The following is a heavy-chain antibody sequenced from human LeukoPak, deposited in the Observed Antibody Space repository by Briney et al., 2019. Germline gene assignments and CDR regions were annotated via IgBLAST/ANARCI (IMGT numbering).Heavy chain of an antibody. CDR1: GYTFTGYY. V-gene: IGHV1-2*02. CDR2: INPNSGGT. D-gene: IGHD1-26*01. J-gene: IGHJ4*02. CDR3: ARGRSYGVLYCFDY. Sequence: ASVKVSCKASGYTFTGYYMHWVRQAPGQGLEWMGWINPNSGGTNYAQKFQGRVTMTTDTSTSTAYMELRSLRSDDTAVYYCARGRSYGVLYCFDYWGQGTLVTVSS.